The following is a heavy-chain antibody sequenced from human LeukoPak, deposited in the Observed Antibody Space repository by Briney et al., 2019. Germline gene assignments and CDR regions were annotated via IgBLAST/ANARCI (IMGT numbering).Heavy chain of an antibody. D-gene: IGHD6-6*01. Sequence: SETLSLTCTVSGGSISSYYWSWIRQPPGKGLEWIGYIYYSGSTNYNPSLKSRVTISVATSKTQFSLKLSSVTAADTAVYYCARAYSSSPMAFDIWGQGTMVTVSS. V-gene: IGHV4-59*08. CDR1: GGSISSYY. J-gene: IGHJ3*02. CDR2: IYYSGST. CDR3: ARAYSSSPMAFDI.